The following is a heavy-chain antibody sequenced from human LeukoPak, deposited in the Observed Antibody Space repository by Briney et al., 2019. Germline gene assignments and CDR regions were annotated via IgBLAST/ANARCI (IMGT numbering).Heavy chain of an antibody. D-gene: IGHD3-10*01. CDR1: GGSISSGSYY. V-gene: IGHV4-39*01. J-gene: IGHJ4*02. CDR2: IYYSGST. CDR3: ARRGTYYAYFDY. Sequence: PSETLSLTCSVSGGSISSGSYYWGWIRQPPGKGLEWIGSIYYSGSTYYNPSLKSRVTISVDTSKNQFSLKLSSVTAADTAVYYCARRGTYYAYFDYWGQGTLVTVSS.